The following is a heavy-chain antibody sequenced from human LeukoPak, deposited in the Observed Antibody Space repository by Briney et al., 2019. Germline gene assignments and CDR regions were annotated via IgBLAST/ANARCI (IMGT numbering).Heavy chain of an antibody. CDR3: ARDWYDSSGYRFPPYYYYYYMDV. CDR1: GFTVSSNY. D-gene: IGHD3-22*01. Sequence: GGSLRLSCAASGFTVSSNYMSWVRQAPGKGLEWVSVIYSGGSTYYADSVKGRFTISRDNAKNSLYLQMNSLRAEDTAVYYCARDWYDSSGYRFPPYYYYYYMDVWGKGTTVTISS. V-gene: IGHV3-53*01. J-gene: IGHJ6*03. CDR2: IYSGGST.